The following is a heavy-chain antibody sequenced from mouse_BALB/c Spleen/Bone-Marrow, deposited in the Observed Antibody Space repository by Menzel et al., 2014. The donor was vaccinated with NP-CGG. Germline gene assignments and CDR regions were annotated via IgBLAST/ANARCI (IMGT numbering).Heavy chain of an antibody. Sequence: QVQLQQSGAELVRPGASVTLSCKASGYTFTDYEMHWVKQTPVHGLEWIGAIDPETGGTAYNQKFKGKATLTADKSSSTAYMELRSLTSGDSAVYYCRAYYRYDGYAMDYRGQGTSVTVSS. D-gene: IGHD2-14*01. J-gene: IGHJ4*01. CDR2: IDPETGGT. V-gene: IGHV1-15*01. CDR3: RAYYRYDGYAMDY. CDR1: GYTFTDYE.